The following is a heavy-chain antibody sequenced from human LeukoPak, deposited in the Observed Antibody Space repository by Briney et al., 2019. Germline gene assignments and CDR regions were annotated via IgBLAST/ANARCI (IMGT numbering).Heavy chain of an antibody. J-gene: IGHJ3*02. Sequence: PGGSLRLSCTGSGFTFSNYAITWVRQAPGKGLEWVSAISGSGGSTYYADSVKGRFTISRDNSKNTLYLQMNSLRAEDTAVYYCAKAWGLLHDAFDIWGQGTMVTVSS. V-gene: IGHV3-23*01. CDR2: ISGSGGST. D-gene: IGHD3-22*01. CDR1: GFTFSNYA. CDR3: AKAWGLLHDAFDI.